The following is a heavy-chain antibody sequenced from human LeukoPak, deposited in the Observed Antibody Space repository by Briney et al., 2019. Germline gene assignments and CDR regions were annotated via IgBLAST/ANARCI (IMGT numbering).Heavy chain of an antibody. D-gene: IGHD1-26*01. CDR3: ARDRLSRSGSYYHYYYYMDV. CDR1: GDSVSSNSAA. Sequence: PSQTLSLTCAISGDSVSSNSAAWNWIRQSPSRGLEGLGRTYYRSKWYNDYAVSVKSRITINPDTSKTQFSLQLNSVTPEDTAVYYCARDRLSRSGSYYHYYYYMDVWGKGTTVTVSS. V-gene: IGHV6-1*01. J-gene: IGHJ6*03. CDR2: TYYRSKWYN.